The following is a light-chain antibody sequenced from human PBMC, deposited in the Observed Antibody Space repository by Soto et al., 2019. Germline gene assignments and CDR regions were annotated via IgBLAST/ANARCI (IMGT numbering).Light chain of an antibody. CDR1: SSDGGGYNY. CDR3: SSYTRSSTLYVV. CDR2: DVS. Sequence: QSALTQPASVSGSPGQSITISSTGSSSDGGGYNYVSWYQQHPGKAPKLMIYDVSNRPSGVSNRFSGSKSGNTASLTISGLQAEDEADYYCSSYTRSSTLYVVFAGGTKLTVL. V-gene: IGLV2-14*01. J-gene: IGLJ2*01.